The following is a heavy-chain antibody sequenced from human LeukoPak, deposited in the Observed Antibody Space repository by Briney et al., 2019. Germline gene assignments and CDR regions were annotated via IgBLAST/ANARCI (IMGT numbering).Heavy chain of an antibody. CDR2: ISPYSGGT. D-gene: IGHD2-8*01. Sequence: ASVNFSCKASGYTFIDYYIHWVRQAPGQGLEGMGWISPYSGGTNYAQKFQGRVTMTRDTSISTAYRELSRLRSDDTAVYSCARGGGTYCTNGICYYFDYWGQGTLVTVSS. J-gene: IGHJ4*02. CDR1: GYTFIDYY. CDR3: ARGGGTYCTNGICYYFDY. V-gene: IGHV1-2*02.